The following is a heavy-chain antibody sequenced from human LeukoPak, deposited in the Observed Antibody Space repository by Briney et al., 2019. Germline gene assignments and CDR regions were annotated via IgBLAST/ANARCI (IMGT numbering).Heavy chain of an antibody. D-gene: IGHD1-26*01. CDR1: GGSISSYY. J-gene: IGHJ4*02. Sequence: SETLSLTCTVSGGSISSYYWSWIRQPAGKGLEWIGRIYSTGSTNYNPSLRGRVTMSVDTSKNQFSLTLSSVTAADTAVYYCGRMYSGTYGGIDYWGQGTLVTVSS. CDR3: GRMYSGTYGGIDY. CDR2: IYSTGST. V-gene: IGHV4-4*07.